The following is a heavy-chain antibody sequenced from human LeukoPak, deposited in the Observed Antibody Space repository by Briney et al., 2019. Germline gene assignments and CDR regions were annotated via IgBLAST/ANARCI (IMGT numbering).Heavy chain of an antibody. V-gene: IGHV3-53*01. CDR2: IYSGGGI. J-gene: IGHJ4*02. D-gene: IGHD6-13*01. CDR3: ASIRMGAAAGYDPYYFDY. CDR1: GFNVSSNY. Sequence: PGGSLRLSCAASGFNVSSNYMSWVRQAPGKGLEWVSLIYSGGGIYYADSVKGRFTISRDNSKNSLYLQMNSLRAEDTAVYYCASIRMGAAAGYDPYYFDYWGQGTLVTVSS.